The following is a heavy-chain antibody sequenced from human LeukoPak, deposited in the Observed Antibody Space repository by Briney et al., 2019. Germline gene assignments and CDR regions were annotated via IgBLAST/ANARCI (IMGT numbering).Heavy chain of an antibody. CDR1: GFTFDDYA. V-gene: IGHV3-9*03. J-gene: IGHJ4*02. CDR3: ARAEAAAGPNDY. CDR2: ISWNSGSI. D-gene: IGHD6-13*01. Sequence: GRSLRLSCAASGFTFDDYAMHWVRQAPGKGLEWVSGISWNSGSIGYADSVKGRFTISRDNAKNSLYLQMNSLRAEDMALYYCARAEAAAGPNDYWGQGTLVTVSS.